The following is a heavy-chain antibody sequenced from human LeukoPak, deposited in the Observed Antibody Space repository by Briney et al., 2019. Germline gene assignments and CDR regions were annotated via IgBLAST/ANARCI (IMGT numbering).Heavy chain of an antibody. D-gene: IGHD1-26*01. V-gene: IGHV3-21*04. CDR3: ARDGVRYSGSPVGGY. Sequence: GGSLRLSCAASGFTFSSYSMNWVRQAPGKGLEWVSSISSSSSYIYYADSVKGRFTISRDNAKNSLYLQMNSLRAEDTAVYYCARDGVRYSGSPVGGYWGQGTLVTVSS. CDR1: GFTFSSYS. CDR2: ISSSSSYI. J-gene: IGHJ4*02.